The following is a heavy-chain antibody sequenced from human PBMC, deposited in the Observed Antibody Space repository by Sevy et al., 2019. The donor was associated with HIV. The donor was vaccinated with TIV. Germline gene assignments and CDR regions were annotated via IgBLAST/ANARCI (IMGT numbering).Heavy chain of an antibody. V-gene: IGHV1-69*06. D-gene: IGHD6-6*01. CDR2: IIPIFGTA. CDR1: GGTFSSYA. CDR3: ARSGGEGARQYYFDY. J-gene: IGHJ4*02. Sequence: ASVKVSCKASGGTFSSYAISWVRQAPGQGLEWMGGIIPIFGTANYAQKFQGRVTITADKSTSTAYMELSSLRSEDTAVYYCARSGGEGARQYYFDYWVQRTLVTVSS.